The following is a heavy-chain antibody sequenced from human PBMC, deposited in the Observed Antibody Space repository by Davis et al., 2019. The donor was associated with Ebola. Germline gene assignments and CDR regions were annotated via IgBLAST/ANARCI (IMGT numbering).Heavy chain of an antibody. J-gene: IGHJ4*02. CDR2: IRSKANSYAT. Sequence: GGSLRLSCAASGFTFSSYSMNWVRQAPGKGLEWVGRIRSKANSYATAYAASVKGRFTISRDDSKNTAYLQMNSLKTEDTAVYYCTLTYYYDSSGSPLDYWGQGTLVTVSS. V-gene: IGHV3-73*01. CDR3: TLTYYYDSSGSPLDY. CDR1: GFTFSSYS. D-gene: IGHD3-22*01.